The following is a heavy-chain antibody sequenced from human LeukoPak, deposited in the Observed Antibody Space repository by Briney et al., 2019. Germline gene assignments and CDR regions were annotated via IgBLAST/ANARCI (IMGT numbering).Heavy chain of an antibody. CDR1: GYTFTSYA. J-gene: IGHJ4*02. V-gene: IGHV7-4-1*02. D-gene: IGHD3-22*01. Sequence: GASVKVSYKASGYTFTSYAMNWVRQAPGQGLEWMGWINTNTGNPTYAQGFTGRFVFSLDTSVSTAYLQISSLKAEDTAVYYCARRHYYDSSGYSLGSYYFDYWGQGTLVTVSS. CDR2: INTNTGNP. CDR3: ARRHYYDSSGYSLGSYYFDY.